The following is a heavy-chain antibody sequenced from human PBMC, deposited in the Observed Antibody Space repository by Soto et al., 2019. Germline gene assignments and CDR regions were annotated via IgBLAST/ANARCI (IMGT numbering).Heavy chain of an antibody. D-gene: IGHD1-26*01. J-gene: IGHJ6*02. CDR1: GASVSSYY. Sequence: WKTLSLTCTVSGASVSSYYWNWIRQSPGKGLEWIGHIYYNGNTKYNPFLESRITINPDTSKNQFSLQLNSVTPEDTAVYYCAREGGNRYYYYGMDVWGQGTTVTVSS. CDR3: AREGGNRYYYYGMDV. V-gene: IGHV4-59*02. CDR2: IYYNGNT.